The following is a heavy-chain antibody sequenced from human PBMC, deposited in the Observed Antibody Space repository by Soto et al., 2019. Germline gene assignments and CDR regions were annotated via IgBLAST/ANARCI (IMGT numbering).Heavy chain of an antibody. V-gene: IGHV4-34*01. J-gene: IGHJ5*02. CDR1: GGSFSGYY. CDR3: ARESEQAGHYDSSGYYYVNWFDP. CDR2: INHSGST. D-gene: IGHD3-22*01. Sequence: SETLSLTCAVYGGSFSGYYWSWIRQPPGKGLEWIGEINHSGSTNYNPSLKSRVTISVDTSKNQFSLKLSSVTAADTAVYYCARESEQAGHYDSSGYYYVNWFDPWGQGTLVTVSS.